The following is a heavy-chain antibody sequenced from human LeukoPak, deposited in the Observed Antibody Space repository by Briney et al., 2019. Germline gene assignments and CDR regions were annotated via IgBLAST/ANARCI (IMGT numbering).Heavy chain of an antibody. Sequence: GGSLRLSCAASGFTFSSYAMHWVCQAPGKGLEWVAVIPYDGSNKYYADSVKGRFTISRDNSKNTLYLQMNSLRAEDTAVYYCARGVCSSGYYCFPEDWGQGTLVTLSS. CDR3: ARGVCSSGYYCFPED. V-gene: IGHV3-30*01. CDR1: GFTFSSYA. D-gene: IGHD3-22*01. CDR2: IPYDGSNK. J-gene: IGHJ4*02.